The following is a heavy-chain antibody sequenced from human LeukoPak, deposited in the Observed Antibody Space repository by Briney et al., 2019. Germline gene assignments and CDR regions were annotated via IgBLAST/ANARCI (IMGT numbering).Heavy chain of an antibody. CDR3: ASYDNAGNYYHNY. V-gene: IGHV3-73*01. CDR2: VRTKTNNYAT. D-gene: IGHD3-22*01. CDR1: GFTFSASA. Sequence: GSLRLSCAGSGFTFSASAMHWVRQASGKGLEWVGRVRTKTNNYATTYATSVKGRFTIFRDDSKNMAYLQMNSLGTGDTAVYYCASYDNAGNYYHNYWGQGTLVTVSS. J-gene: IGHJ4*02.